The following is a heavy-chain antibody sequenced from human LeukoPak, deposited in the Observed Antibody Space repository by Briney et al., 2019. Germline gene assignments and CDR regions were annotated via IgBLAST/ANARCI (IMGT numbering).Heavy chain of an antibody. J-gene: IGHJ4*02. Sequence: QPGGSLRLSCAASGFTFSSYAMSWVRQAPGKGLEWVSAISGSGGSTYYADSVKGRFTISRDNSKNTLYLQMNSLRAEDTAVYYCAKEGAWIQLWGSSYYFDYWGQGTLVTVSS. CDR3: AKEGAWIQLWGSSYYFDY. D-gene: IGHD5-18*01. V-gene: IGHV3-23*01. CDR1: GFTFSSYA. CDR2: ISGSGGST.